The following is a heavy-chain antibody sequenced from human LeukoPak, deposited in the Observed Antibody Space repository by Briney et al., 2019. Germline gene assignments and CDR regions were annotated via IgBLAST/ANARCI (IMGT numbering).Heavy chain of an antibody. CDR3: ARVKNKGVEGAFDI. V-gene: IGHV3-30-3*01. CDR2: ISYDGSNK. CDR1: GFTFSSYA. J-gene: IGHJ3*02. Sequence: GRSLRLSCAASGFTFSSYAMHWVRQAPGKGLEWVAVISYDGSNKYYADSVKGRFTISRDNSKNTLYLQMNSLRAEDTAVYYCARVKNKGVEGAFDIWGQGTKVTVSS.